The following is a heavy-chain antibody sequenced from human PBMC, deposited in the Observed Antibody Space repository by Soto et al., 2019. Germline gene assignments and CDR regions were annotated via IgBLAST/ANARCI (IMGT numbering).Heavy chain of an antibody. Sequence: QVQLQQWGAGLLKPSETLSLTCAVYSGSFSGYYWSWIRQPPGKGLEWIGELYQGLSNIYNPSLESRVTISGDSSKNQFSLKLRSVTAADTAVYYCARHGGYYFDYWGQGTLVTGSS. CDR1: SGSFSGYY. D-gene: IGHD3-16*01. CDR2: LYQGLSN. CDR3: ARHGGYYFDY. V-gene: IGHV4-34*01. J-gene: IGHJ4*02.